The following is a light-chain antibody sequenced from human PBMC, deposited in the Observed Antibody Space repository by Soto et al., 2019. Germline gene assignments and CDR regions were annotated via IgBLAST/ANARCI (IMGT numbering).Light chain of an antibody. V-gene: IGLV2-14*03. CDR1: SSDVGAYNY. J-gene: IGLJ1*01. CDR2: DVT. CDR3: SSYTSSSTYV. Sequence: HSVLTKPASVNGAPGQSIAISCTGTSSDVGAYNYVSWYQQHPGKAPKLMIFDVTNRPSGVSDRFSGSKSGNTASLTISGLQAEDEADYYCSSYTSSSTYVFGTGTKVTVL.